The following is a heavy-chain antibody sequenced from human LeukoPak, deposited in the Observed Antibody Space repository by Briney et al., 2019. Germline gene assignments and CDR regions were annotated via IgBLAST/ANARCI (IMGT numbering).Heavy chain of an antibody. J-gene: IGHJ5*02. CDR3: ARDLLGIAVAGTGWFDP. V-gene: IGHV4-59*01. CDR1: GGSISSYY. D-gene: IGHD6-19*01. CDR2: IYYSGST. Sequence: KPSETLSLTCTVSGGSISSYYWSWIRQPPGKGLEWIGYIYYSGSTNYNPSLKSRVTISVDTSKNQFSLKLSSVTAADTAVYYCARDLLGIAVAGTGWFDPWGQGTLVTVSS.